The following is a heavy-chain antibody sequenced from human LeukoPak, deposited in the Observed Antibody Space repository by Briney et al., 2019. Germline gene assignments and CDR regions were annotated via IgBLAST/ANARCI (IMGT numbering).Heavy chain of an antibody. Sequence: ASVKVSCKASGYTFTSYDINWVRQATGQGLEWMGWMNPNSGNTGYAQKFQGRLTMTRNTSISTAYMELSSLRSEDTAVYYCARGRRAAAGFRYYYYYGMDAWGQGTTVTVSS. CDR2: MNPNSGNT. J-gene: IGHJ6*02. D-gene: IGHD6-13*01. V-gene: IGHV1-8*01. CDR1: GYTFTSYD. CDR3: ARGRRAAAGFRYYYYYGMDA.